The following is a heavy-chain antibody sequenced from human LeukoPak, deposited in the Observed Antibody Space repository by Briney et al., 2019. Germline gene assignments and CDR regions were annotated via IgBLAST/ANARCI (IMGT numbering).Heavy chain of an antibody. CDR1: GGSVNSGSYF. J-gene: IGHJ6*02. CDR3: ATGYSNFYDMDV. V-gene: IGHV4-61*01. D-gene: IGHD4-11*01. CDR2: IQNSART. Sequence: SETLSLTCTVSGGSVNSGSYFWSWIRQPPGKGLEWIGYIQNSARTNYNPSLESRVTISVDSSKDQFSLRLSSVTAADTAVYYCATGYSNFYDMDVWGQGTTVTVSS.